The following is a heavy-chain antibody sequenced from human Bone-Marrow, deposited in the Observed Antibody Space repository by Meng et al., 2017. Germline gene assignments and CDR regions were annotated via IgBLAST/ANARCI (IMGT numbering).Heavy chain of an antibody. V-gene: IGHV1-2*06. CDR1: RYNVPDYY. CDR3: ARDEDISAAGKLFGDY. CDR2: INTKSGDT. J-gene: IGHJ4*02. Sequence: CWAKVTERGACMMGSFKTLRYNVPDYYIHWVGRVAGQGLEWMGRINTKSGDTNYGQKFQARVTMTGDTSIRPAYMELSGLRSDDTAMYYCARDEDISAAGKLFGDYWGQGTLVTVSS. D-gene: IGHD6-25*01.